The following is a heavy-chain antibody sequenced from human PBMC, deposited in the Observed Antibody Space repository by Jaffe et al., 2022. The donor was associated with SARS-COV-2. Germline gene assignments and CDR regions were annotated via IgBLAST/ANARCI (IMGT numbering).Heavy chain of an antibody. CDR1: GGSISSSSYY. D-gene: IGHD3-3*01. CDR2: IYYSGST. V-gene: IGHV4-39*01. J-gene: IGHJ6*02. CDR3: ARPYYDFWSGYYPTNYYYYGMDV. Sequence: QLQLQESGPGLVKPSETLSLTCTVSGGSISSSSYYWGWIRQPPGKGLEWIGSIYYSGSTYYNPSLKSRVTISVDTSKNQFSLKLSSVTAADTAVYYCARPYYDFWSGYYPTNYYYYGMDVWGQGTTVTVSS.